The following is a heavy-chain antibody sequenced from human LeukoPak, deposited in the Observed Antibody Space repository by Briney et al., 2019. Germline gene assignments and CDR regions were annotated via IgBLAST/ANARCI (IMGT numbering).Heavy chain of an antibody. V-gene: IGHV3-48*03. CDR2: ISVGGGRTT. J-gene: IGHJ4*02. Sequence: PGGSLRLSCAASGFSLSDFEMNWDRPAPGEGRGWISSISVGGGRTTYYAGSVEGRFTISRDNAREPVYLKMTSLRVDDTAVYFCERDGTESLPLDYWGQGTPVIVSS. D-gene: IGHD3/OR15-3a*01. CDR1: GFSLSDFE. CDR3: ERDGTESLPLDY.